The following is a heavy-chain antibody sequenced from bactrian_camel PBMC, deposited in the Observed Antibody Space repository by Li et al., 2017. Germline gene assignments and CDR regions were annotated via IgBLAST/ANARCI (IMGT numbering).Heavy chain of an antibody. CDR1: NYANWC. J-gene: IGHJ4*01. D-gene: IGHD3*01. CDR2: FYTTGGAT. V-gene: IGHV3S1*01. Sequence: HVQLVESGGGSVPAGGSLTLSCTTSNYANWCMGWFRQVPGKEREGVVGFYTTGGATYYSDSVKGRFTISQDSAESTVYLQMNNLQPEDTATYYCAAARRGSGRTCSDTDDYDLTGQGTQVTVS. CDR3: AAARRGSGRTCSDTDDYDL.